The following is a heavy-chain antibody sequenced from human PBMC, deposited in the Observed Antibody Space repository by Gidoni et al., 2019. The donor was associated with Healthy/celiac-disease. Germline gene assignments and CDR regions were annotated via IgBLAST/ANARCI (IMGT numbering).Heavy chain of an antibody. V-gene: IGHV1-3*01. CDR3: ARGRGGYCSGGSCHDYYFDY. J-gene: IGHJ4*02. CDR2: INAGNGNS. CDR1: GYTFTSYA. Sequence: QSQLVHPGAEAKKPGAAVKVPCRASGYTFTSYAMHWVRQAPGQRLEWMGWINAGNGNSKYSQKFQGIVTITRDTSASTAYMELSSLSSEDTAVYYCARGRGGYCSGGSCHDYYFDYWGQGTLVTVSS. D-gene: IGHD2-15*01.